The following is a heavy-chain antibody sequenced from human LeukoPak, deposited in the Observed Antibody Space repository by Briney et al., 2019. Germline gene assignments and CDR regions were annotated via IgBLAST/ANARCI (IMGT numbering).Heavy chain of an antibody. V-gene: IGHV3-72*01. Sequence: GGSLRLSCAASGFTFSDHYMDWVRQAPGKGLEWVGRTRNKANSYTTEYAASVKGRFTISRGDSKNSLYLQMNSLKTEDTAVYYCARVAGRNGDYFDYWAREPWSPSPQ. J-gene: IGHJ4*02. D-gene: IGHD1-1*01. CDR2: TRNKANSYTT. CDR1: GFTFSDHY. CDR3: ARVAGRNGDYFDY.